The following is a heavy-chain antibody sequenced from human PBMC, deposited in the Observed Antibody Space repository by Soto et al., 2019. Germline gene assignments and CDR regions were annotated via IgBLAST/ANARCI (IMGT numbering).Heavy chain of an antibody. V-gene: IGHV1-69*13. D-gene: IGHD3-9*01. CDR2: IIPIFGTA. Sequence: GVSVKVSCKASGGTFSSYAISWVRQAPGQGLEWMGGIIPIFGTANYAQKFQGRVTITADESTSTAYMELSSLRSEDTAVYYCARPTYDILTGRHAFDIWGQGTMVTVSS. J-gene: IGHJ3*02. CDR3: ARPTYDILTGRHAFDI. CDR1: GGTFSSYA.